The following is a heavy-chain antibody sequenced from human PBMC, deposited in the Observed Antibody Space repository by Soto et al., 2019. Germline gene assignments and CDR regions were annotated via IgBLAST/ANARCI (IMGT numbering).Heavy chain of an antibody. CDR2: ISYDGSQE. Sequence: QVQLVESGGGVVQPGRSLILSCAASGFSLSNCGMHWVRQAPGKGLEWVAMISYDGSQEHFIDSVKGRFTISRDNSKNTLYLQMNSLRPDDTALYYCAKDLYSSGWYNYFDPWGQGTLVTVSS. D-gene: IGHD6-19*01. CDR1: GFSLSNCG. V-gene: IGHV3-30*18. J-gene: IGHJ5*02. CDR3: AKDLYSSGWYNYFDP.